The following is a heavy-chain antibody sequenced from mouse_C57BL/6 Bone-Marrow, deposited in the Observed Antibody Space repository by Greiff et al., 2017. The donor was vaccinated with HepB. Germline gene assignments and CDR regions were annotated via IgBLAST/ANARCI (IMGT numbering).Heavy chain of an antibody. J-gene: IGHJ1*03. CDR2: IDPSDSET. V-gene: IGHV1-52*01. CDR1: GYTFTSYW. D-gene: IGHD1-1*01. Sequence: VQLQQSGAELVRPGSSVKLSCKASGYTFTSYWMHWVKQRPIQGLEWIGNIDPSDSETHYNQKFKDKATLTVDKSSSTAYMQLSSLTSEDSAVYYCARVITTVVAPGYFDVWGTGTTVTVSS. CDR3: ARVITTVVAPGYFDV.